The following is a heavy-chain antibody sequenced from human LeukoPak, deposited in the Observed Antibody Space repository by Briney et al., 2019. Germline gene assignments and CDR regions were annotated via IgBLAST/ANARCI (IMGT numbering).Heavy chain of an antibody. D-gene: IGHD3-10*01. CDR2: ISAYNGNT. J-gene: IGHJ5*02. CDR1: GYTFTSYG. CDR3: ARDRSYGSGPYNWFDP. Sequence: ASVKVSCKASGYTFTSYGISWVRQAPGQGLEWMGWISAYNGNTNYAQKLQGRVTMTTDTSTSTAYMELRSLRSDDTAVYYCARDRSYGSGPYNWFDPWGQGTLVTVSS. V-gene: IGHV1-18*01.